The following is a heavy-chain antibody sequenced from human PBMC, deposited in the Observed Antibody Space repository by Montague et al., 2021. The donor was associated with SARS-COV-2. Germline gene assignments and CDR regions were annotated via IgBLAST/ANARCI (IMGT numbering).Heavy chain of an antibody. V-gene: IGHV4-4*08. CDR3: AGTRGYGYIYHPLDF. Sequence: SETRSLTCSVSGASVSTFYWNWIRQPPGKGLEWVGYADSTGSTSYNPSLNSRVTISLDTSSNQFSLRLGSVTAADTAIYYCAGTRGYGYIYHPLDFWSQGTLVTVSS. CDR2: ADSTGST. D-gene: IGHD5-18*01. CDR1: GASVSTFY. J-gene: IGHJ4*03.